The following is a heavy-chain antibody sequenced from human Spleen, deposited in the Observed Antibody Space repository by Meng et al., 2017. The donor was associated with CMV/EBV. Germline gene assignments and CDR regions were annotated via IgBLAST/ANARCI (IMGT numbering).Heavy chain of an antibody. J-gene: IGHJ4*02. CDR1: GGSLTGYF. Sequence: LTCTVYGGSLTGYFWSWIRQPPGKGLEWTGEINHSGSSNCKSSLQRRLTMSVDTSKNQFSLKLNSVTAADTAVYFCARKRGPAAPFDYWGQGTLVTVSS. CDR3: ARKRGPAAPFDY. D-gene: IGHD2-2*01. V-gene: IGHV4-34*01. CDR2: INHSGSS.